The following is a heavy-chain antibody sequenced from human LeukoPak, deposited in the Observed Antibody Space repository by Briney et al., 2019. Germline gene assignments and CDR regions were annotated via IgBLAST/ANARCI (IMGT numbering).Heavy chain of an antibody. CDR2: IYTSGST. CDR3: AREREDATVTTSQDAFDI. J-gene: IGHJ3*02. Sequence: SQTLSLTCTVSGGSISSGSYYWSWIRQPAGKGLEWIGRIYTSGSTNYNPSLKSRFTISVDTSQNQFSLKLSSVTAADTVVYYCAREREDATVTTSQDAFDIWGQGTMVTVSS. D-gene: IGHD4-17*01. CDR1: GGSISSGSYY. V-gene: IGHV4-61*02.